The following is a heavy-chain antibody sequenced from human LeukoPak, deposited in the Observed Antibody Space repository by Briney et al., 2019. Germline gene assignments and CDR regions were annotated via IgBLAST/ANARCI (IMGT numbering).Heavy chain of an antibody. CDR3: ARRGFKGYCSEGSCYSRQPNWFDP. CDR2: INHSGST. V-gene: IGHV4-34*01. J-gene: IGHJ5*02. Sequence: SETLSLTCAVYGGSFSGYYWSWIRQPPGKGLEWIGEINHSGSTNYNPSLKSRVTISVDTSKNQFSLKLSSVTAADTAVYYCARRGFKGYCSEGSCYSRQPNWFDPWGQGTLVTVSS. D-gene: IGHD2-15*01. CDR1: GGSFSGYY.